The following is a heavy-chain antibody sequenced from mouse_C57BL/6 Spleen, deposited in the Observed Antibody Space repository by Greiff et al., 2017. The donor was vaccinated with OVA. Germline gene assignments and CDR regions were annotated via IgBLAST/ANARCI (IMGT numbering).Heavy chain of an antibody. CDR3: AREREGYFDY. CDR2: IYPGDGDT. V-gene: IGHV1-80*01. CDR1: GYAFSSYW. J-gene: IGHJ2*01. Sequence: QVQLKESGAELVKPGASVKISCKASGYAFSSYWMNWVKQRPGKGLEWIGQIYPGDGDTNYNGKFKGKATLTADKSSSTAYMQLSSLTSEDSAVYFCAREREGYFDYWGQGTTLTVSS.